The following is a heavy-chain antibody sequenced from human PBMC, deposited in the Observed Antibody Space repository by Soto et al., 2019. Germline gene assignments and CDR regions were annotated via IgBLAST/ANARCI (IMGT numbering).Heavy chain of an antibody. J-gene: IGHJ4*02. Sequence: SGKVSFKASCYTFTSYGISWVRQAPGQGLEWMGWISAYNGNTNYAQKLQGRVTMTTDTSTSTAYMELRSLRSDDTAVYYCARVDFDWLSPFDYWGQGTLVTVSS. V-gene: IGHV1-18*04. D-gene: IGHD3-9*01. CDR3: ARVDFDWLSPFDY. CDR1: CYTFTSYG. CDR2: ISAYNGNT.